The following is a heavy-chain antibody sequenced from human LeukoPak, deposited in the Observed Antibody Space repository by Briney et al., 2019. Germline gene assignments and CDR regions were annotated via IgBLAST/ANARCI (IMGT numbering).Heavy chain of an antibody. CDR2: MNPNSGNT. D-gene: IGHD6-6*01. CDR1: GYTFTSYD. CDR3: ARGRLTQLDGDY. J-gene: IGHJ4*02. Sequence: ASVKVSCKASGYTFTSYDINWVLQATGQGLEWMGWMNPNSGNTGYAQKFQGRVTMTRNTSISTAYMELSSLRSEDTAVYYCARGRLTQLDGDYWGQGTLVTVSS. V-gene: IGHV1-8*01.